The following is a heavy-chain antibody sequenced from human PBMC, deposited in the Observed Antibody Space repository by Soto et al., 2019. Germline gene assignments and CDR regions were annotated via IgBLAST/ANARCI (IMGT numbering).Heavy chain of an antibody. CDR3: ARPSAFYSNYVLDAFDI. V-gene: IGHV3-53*01. D-gene: IGHD4-4*01. CDR2: IYSGGST. J-gene: IGHJ3*02. CDR1: GFTVSSNY. Sequence: EVQLVESGGGLIQPGGSPRLSCAASGFTVSSNYMTWVRQAPGKGLEWVSVIYSGGSTYYADSVKGRFTISRDKSKNTLYLQMNSLRAEDTAVYYCARPSAFYSNYVLDAFDIWGQGTMVTVSS.